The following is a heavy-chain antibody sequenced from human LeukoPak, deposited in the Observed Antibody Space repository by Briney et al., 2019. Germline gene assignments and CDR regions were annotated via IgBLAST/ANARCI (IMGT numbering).Heavy chain of an antibody. CDR1: GGSISSSSYY. Sequence: SETLSLTCTVSGGSISSSSYYWGWIRQPPGKGLEWIGSIHYSGSTYYNPSLKSRVTISVDTSKNQFSLKLSSVTAADTAVYYCARGNGLEWSTHPGWFDPWGQGTLVTVSS. CDR2: IHYSGST. CDR3: ARGNGLEWSTHPGWFDP. J-gene: IGHJ5*02. D-gene: IGHD3-3*01. V-gene: IGHV4-39*07.